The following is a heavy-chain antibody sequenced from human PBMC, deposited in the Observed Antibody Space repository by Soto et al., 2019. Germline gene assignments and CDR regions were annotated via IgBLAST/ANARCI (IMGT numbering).Heavy chain of an antibody. J-gene: IGHJ4*02. D-gene: IGHD6-19*01. V-gene: IGHV3-30*03. CDR1: GFTFSSYG. CDR2: ISYDGSNK. CDR3: AMGGGVAGVLDY. Sequence: QVQLVESGGGVVQPGRSLRLSCAASGFTFSSYGMHWVRQAPGKGLEWVAVISYDGSNKYYADSVKGRFTISRDNSKKTLYLQMKSLRAEDTAVYYCAMGGGVAGVLDYWGQGTLVTVSS.